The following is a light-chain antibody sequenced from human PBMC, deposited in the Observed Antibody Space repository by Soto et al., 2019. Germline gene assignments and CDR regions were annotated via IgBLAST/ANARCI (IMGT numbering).Light chain of an antibody. CDR3: QQYGSSPLT. Sequence: EIVMTQSPATLSVSPGERATLSCRASQSVGSDLAWYQHKPGQAPRLLIYDASNRATGIPARFSGSGSGTDFTLTISRLEPEDLAVYYCQQYGSSPLTFGGGTKVDIK. CDR1: QSVGSD. J-gene: IGKJ4*01. CDR2: DAS. V-gene: IGKV3-20*01.